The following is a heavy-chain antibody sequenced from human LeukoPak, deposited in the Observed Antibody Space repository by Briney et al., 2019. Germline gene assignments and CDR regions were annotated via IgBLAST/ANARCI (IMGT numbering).Heavy chain of an antibody. J-gene: IGHJ5*02. CDR3: ARCVGDIWFDP. Sequence: SETLSLTCTVSGGSISSYYWSWIRQPPGKGLEWIGYIYTSGSTNYNPSLKSRVTISVDTSKNQFSLKLSSVTAADTAVYYCARCVGDIWFDPWGQGTLVTVSS. V-gene: IGHV4-4*09. CDR2: IYTSGST. D-gene: IGHD3-16*01. CDR1: GGSISSYY.